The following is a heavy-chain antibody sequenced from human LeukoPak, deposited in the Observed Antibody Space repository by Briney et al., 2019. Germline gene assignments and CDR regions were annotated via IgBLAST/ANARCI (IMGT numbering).Heavy chain of an antibody. Sequence: PSETLSLTCTVSGGSISSYYWSWIRQPPGKGLEWIGYIYYSGSTNYNPSLKSRVTISVDTSKNQFSLKLSSVTAADTAVYYCARLGGSYWYYYYMDVWGKGTTVTVSS. J-gene: IGHJ6*03. CDR2: IYYSGST. CDR1: GGSISSYY. D-gene: IGHD1-26*01. CDR3: ARLGGSYWYYYYMDV. V-gene: IGHV4-59*08.